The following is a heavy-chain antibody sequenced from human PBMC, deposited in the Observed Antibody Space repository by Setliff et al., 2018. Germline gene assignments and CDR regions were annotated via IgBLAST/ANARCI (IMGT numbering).Heavy chain of an antibody. V-gene: IGHV4-59*08. Sequence: SETLSLTCSVTGGSMTDFFWNWIRQPPGKGLEWIGYKYYSGSTNSNPSLKSRVTISVDTSKNQFSLKLSSVTAADTAVYYCARWRVRDSGYYPRLSYMDVWGKGTTVTV. CDR1: GGSMTDFF. J-gene: IGHJ6*03. CDR2: KYYSGST. CDR3: ARWRVRDSGYYPRLSYMDV. D-gene: IGHD3-22*01.